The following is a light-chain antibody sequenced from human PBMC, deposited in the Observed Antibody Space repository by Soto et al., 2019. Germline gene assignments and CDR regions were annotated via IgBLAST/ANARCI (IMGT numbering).Light chain of an antibody. Sequence: QSSLTKHASLSGSPGQSITISCTGTSSDVGLYDYVSWYQQHPGKAPQLMIYAVSNRPSGVSNRFSASKSGNTASLFISGLQAEDEADYYCSSYTSDSSYVFGSGTKVTVL. V-gene: IGLV2-14*01. CDR3: SSYTSDSSYV. J-gene: IGLJ1*01. CDR1: SSDVGLYDY. CDR2: AVS.